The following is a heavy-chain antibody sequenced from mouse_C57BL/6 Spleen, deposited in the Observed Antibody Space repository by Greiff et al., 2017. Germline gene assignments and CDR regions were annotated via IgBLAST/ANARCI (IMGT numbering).Heavy chain of an antibody. CDR3: ARGDYSNPPWFAY. J-gene: IGHJ3*01. CDR2: IYPGDGDT. Sequence: VQLKESGPELVKPGASVKISCKASGYAFSSSWMNWVKQRPGKGLEWIGRIYPGDGDTNYNGKFKGKATLTADKSSSTAYMQLSSLTSEDSAVYFCARGDYSNPPWFAYWGQGTLVTVSA. D-gene: IGHD2-5*01. CDR1: GYAFSSSW. V-gene: IGHV1-82*01.